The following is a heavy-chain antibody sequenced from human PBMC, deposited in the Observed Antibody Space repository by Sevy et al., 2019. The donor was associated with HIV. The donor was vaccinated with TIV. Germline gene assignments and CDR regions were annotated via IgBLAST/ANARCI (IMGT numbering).Heavy chain of an antibody. Sequence: SETLSLTCTVSGGSFGSSSYYWNWIRQPAGKGLEWIGRIYTSGTTNYNPSLKSRVTRSVDTSKNQFSLKLSSVTAADTAVSYGAGRIAVAAFDYWGQGNLVTVSS. J-gene: IGHJ4*02. D-gene: IGHD6-19*01. CDR2: IYTSGTT. CDR3: AGRIAVAAFDY. CDR1: GGSFGSSSYY. V-gene: IGHV4-61*02.